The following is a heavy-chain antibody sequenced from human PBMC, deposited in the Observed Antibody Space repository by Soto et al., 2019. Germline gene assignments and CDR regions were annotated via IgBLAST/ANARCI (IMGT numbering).Heavy chain of an antibody. CDR1: GGSIRSHD. CDR2: LYYGGST. D-gene: IGHD6-13*01. J-gene: IGHJ5*02. Sequence: QVQLQESGPGLVKPSETLSLTCTVSGGSIRSHDWSWIRPAPGKGLEWVGFLYYGGSTNYTPSLGTRATISVDTSKNQLSLRLTSVTAADTAVYYCARQGSSSWYFWFDPWGQGTLVTVSS. V-gene: IGHV4-59*08. CDR3: ARQGSSSWYFWFDP.